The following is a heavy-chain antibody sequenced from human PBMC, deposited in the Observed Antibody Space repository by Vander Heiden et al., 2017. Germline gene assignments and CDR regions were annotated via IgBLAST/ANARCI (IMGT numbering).Heavy chain of an antibody. CDR1: GFPFSSYA. CDR2: ISYDGSNK. CDR3: ARDIAVADPPYYGMDV. Sequence: QVQLVESGGGVVQPGGSLRLSCAASGFPFSSYAMHWVRQAPGKGLEWVAVISYDGSNKYYADSVKGRFTISRDNSKNTLYLQMNSLRAEDTAVYYCARDIAVADPPYYGMDVWGQGTTVTVSS. D-gene: IGHD6-19*01. V-gene: IGHV3-30-3*01. J-gene: IGHJ6*02.